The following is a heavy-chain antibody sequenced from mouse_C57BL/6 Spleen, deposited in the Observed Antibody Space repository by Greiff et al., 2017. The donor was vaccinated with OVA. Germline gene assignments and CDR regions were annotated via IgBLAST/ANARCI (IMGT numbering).Heavy chain of an antibody. CDR1: GYTFTSYW. V-gene: IGHV1-61*01. CDR3: AKANEGIYDGYFDY. CDR2: IYPSDSET. D-gene: IGHD2-3*01. Sequence: QVQLQQPGAELVRPGSSVKLSCKASGYTFTSYWMDWVKQRPGQGLEWIGNIYPSDSETHYNPKFKDKATLTVDKSSSTAYMQLSSLTSEDSAVYYCAKANEGIYDGYFDYWGQGTTLTVSS. J-gene: IGHJ2*01.